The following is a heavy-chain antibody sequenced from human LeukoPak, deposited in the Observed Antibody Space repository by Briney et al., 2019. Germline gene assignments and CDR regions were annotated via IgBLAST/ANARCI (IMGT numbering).Heavy chain of an antibody. CDR3: ARGSAYYYDSSGNWFDP. D-gene: IGHD3-22*01. CDR2: INHSGST. J-gene: IGHJ5*02. CDR1: GGSFSGYY. V-gene: IGHV4-34*01. Sequence: SETLSLTCAVYGGSFSGYYWSWIRQPPGKGLEWIGEINHSGSTNYNPSLKSRVTISVDTSKNQFSLKLSSVTAADTAVYYCARGSAYYYDSSGNWFDPWGQGTLVTASS.